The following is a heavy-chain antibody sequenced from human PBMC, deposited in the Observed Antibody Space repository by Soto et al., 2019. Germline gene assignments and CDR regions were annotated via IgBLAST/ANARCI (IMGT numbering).Heavy chain of an antibody. D-gene: IGHD3-3*01. J-gene: IGHJ4*02. V-gene: IGHV4-34*01. CDR2: INHSGST. Sequence: SETLSLTCAVYGGSFSGYYWSWIRQPPGKGLEWIGEINHSGSTNYNPSLKSRVTISVDTSKNQFSLKLSSVTAADTAVYYCARVNTIFGVVIPFDYWGLGTLVTVSS. CDR1: GGSFSGYY. CDR3: ARVNTIFGVVIPFDY.